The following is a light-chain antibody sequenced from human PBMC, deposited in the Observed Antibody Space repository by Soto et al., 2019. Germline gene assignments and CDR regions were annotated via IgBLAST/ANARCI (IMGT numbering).Light chain of an antibody. V-gene: IGKV1-27*01. J-gene: IGKJ4*01. CDR3: HKYKSASRLT. CDR2: AAS. CDR1: QGISNY. Sequence: DIQMPQAPSSLSASVGDRVTITCRAIQGISNYLAWYQQKPGKVPKLLIYAASTLQSGVPSRFSGSGSGTDFTLTISSLQPEDVATYYCHKYKSASRLTFGGGTKVDIK.